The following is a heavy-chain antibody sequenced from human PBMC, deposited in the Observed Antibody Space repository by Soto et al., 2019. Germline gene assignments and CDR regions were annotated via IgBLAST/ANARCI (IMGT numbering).Heavy chain of an antibody. Sequence: GESLKISCKASEYSFTSYWIGWVRQMPGKGLEWMGIIYPADSDTRYSPSFEGQVTISADKSISTAYLHWGSLKASDTAMYYCARLSGVPFDFWGRGTMVTVSS. V-gene: IGHV5-51*01. CDR3: ARLSGVPFDF. CDR1: EYSFTSYW. CDR2: IYPADSDT. D-gene: IGHD7-27*01. J-gene: IGHJ3*01.